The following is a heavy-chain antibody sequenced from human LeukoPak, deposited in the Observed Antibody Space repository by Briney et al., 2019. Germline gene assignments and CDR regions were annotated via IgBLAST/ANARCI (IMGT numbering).Heavy chain of an antibody. D-gene: IGHD6-19*01. CDR1: GFTFSSYA. Sequence: GGSLRLSCAASGFTFSSYAMSWVRQAPGKGLEWVSAISGSGGSTYYADSVKGRFTISRDNSKDPLYLQMNSLRAEDTAGYYYARLRQWLVQKRIDYWGQGTLVTVSS. CDR3: ARLRQWLVQKRIDY. V-gene: IGHV3-23*01. J-gene: IGHJ4*02. CDR2: ISGSGGST.